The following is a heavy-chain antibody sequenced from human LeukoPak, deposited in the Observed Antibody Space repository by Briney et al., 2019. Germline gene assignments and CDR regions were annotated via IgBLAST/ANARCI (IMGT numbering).Heavy chain of an antibody. CDR3: ARPSSSWPGDAFDI. D-gene: IGHD6-13*01. Sequence: ASVKVSCNASGYTFTSYAMNWVRQAPGQGLEWMGWINTNTGNPTYAQGFTGRFVFSLDTSVSTSYLQISSLKAEDTAVFYCARPSSSWPGDAFDIWGQGTMVTVSS. J-gene: IGHJ3*02. V-gene: IGHV7-4-1*02. CDR2: INTNTGNP. CDR1: GYTFTSYA.